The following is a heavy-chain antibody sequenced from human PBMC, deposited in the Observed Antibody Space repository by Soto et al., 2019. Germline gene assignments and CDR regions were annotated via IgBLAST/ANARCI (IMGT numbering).Heavy chain of an antibody. V-gene: IGHV4-34*01. CDR2: INHSGST. CDR3: ARGFDFWSGYYTYYYYGMDV. CDR1: GWSLSVYY. D-gene: IGHD3-3*01. Sequence: SETVALTCAVYGWSLSVYYWSWIRQPPGKGLEWIGEINHSGSTNYNPSLKSRVTISVDTSKNQFSLKLSSVTAADTAVYYCARGFDFWSGYYTYYYYGMDVWGQGTTVTVSS. J-gene: IGHJ6*02.